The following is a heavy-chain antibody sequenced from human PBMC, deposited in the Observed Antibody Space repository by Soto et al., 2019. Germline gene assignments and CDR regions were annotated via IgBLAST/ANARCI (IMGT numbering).Heavy chain of an antibody. D-gene: IGHD3-22*01. CDR3: ARDPGSMIDYFDY. Sequence: EVQLVESGGGLVKPGGSLRLSCAASGFTFSSYSMNWVRQAPGKGLEWVSSISSSSSYIYYADSVKGRFTISRDNAKNSLYLQMNSLRAEDTAVYYCARDPGSMIDYFDYWGQGTLVTVSS. J-gene: IGHJ4*02. V-gene: IGHV3-21*01. CDR2: ISSSSSYI. CDR1: GFTFSSYS.